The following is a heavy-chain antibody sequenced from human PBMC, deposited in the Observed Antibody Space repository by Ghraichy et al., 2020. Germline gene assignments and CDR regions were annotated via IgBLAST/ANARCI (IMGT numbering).Heavy chain of an antibody. CDR3: ARENTMVRGVQAQ. V-gene: IGHV3-66*01. CDR2: IYSGGST. Sequence: ETLSLTCAASGFTVSSNYMSWVRQAPGKGLEWVSVIYSGGSTYYADSVKGRFTISRDNSKNTLYLQMNSLRAEDTAVYYCARENTMVRGVQAQWGQGTLVTVSS. J-gene: IGHJ4*02. CDR1: GFTVSSNY. D-gene: IGHD3-10*01.